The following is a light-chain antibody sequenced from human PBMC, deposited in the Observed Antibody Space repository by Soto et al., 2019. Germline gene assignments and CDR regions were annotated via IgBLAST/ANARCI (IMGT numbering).Light chain of an antibody. Sequence: QLVLTQPPSDSASLGASVKLTCTLDSYHTHLAVAWHQQKPQKGPRFLVKVNTDSSHTKGDVVPDRFSASSSGAERYLTISSLQSDDESTYFCQSWGNGLQLFGGGTKLTVL. CDR1: SYHTHLA. CDR3: QSWGNGLQL. CDR2: VNTDSSH. J-gene: IGLJ2*01. V-gene: IGLV4-69*01.